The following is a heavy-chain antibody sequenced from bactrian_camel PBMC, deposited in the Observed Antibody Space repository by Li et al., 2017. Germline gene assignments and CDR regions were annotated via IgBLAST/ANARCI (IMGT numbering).Heavy chain of an antibody. CDR2: INSGGSP. V-gene: IGHV3S1*01. CDR3: AKDYGPVVVAGAGGFGN. D-gene: IGHD6*01. CDR1: GFTFSSHD. Sequence: VQLVESGGGSVQPGGSLRLSCAASGFTFSSHDMNWVRQAPGKGLEWVSRINSGGSPNYADSVKGRFTISRDNAKNTLYLQLTSLKTEDTAMYYCAKDYGPVVVAGAGGFGNWGQGTQVTVS. J-gene: IGHJ6*01.